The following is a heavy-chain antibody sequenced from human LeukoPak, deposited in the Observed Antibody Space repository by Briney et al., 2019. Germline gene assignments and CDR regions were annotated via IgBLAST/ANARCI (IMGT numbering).Heavy chain of an antibody. Sequence: GRSLRLSCAASGFTFSSYAMHWVRQAPGKGLEWVAVISYDGNNKYYADSVKGRFTISRDNSKNTLYLQMNSLRAEDTAVYYCARESRDSSGWYTDHSTDYWGQGTLVTVSS. D-gene: IGHD6-19*01. J-gene: IGHJ4*02. V-gene: IGHV3-30-3*01. CDR1: GFTFSSYA. CDR3: ARESRDSSGWYTDHSTDY. CDR2: ISYDGNNK.